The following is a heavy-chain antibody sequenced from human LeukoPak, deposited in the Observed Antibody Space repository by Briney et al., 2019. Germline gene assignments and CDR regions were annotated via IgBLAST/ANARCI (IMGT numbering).Heavy chain of an antibody. CDR2: INHSGST. CDR3: ARGGGESGYYYGSGSPLSY. V-gene: IGHV4-34*01. CDR1: GGSFSGYY. D-gene: IGHD3-10*01. Sequence: PSETLSLTCAVYGGSFSGYYWSWIRQPPGKGLEWIGEINHSGSTNYNPSLKSRVTISVDTSKNQFSLKLSSVTAADTAVYYCARGGGESGYYYGSGSPLSYWGQGTLVTVSS. J-gene: IGHJ4*02.